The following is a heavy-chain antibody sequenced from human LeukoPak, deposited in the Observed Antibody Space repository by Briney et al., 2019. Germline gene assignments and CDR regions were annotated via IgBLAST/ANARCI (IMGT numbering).Heavy chain of an antibody. CDR2: MNPNSGNT. J-gene: IGHJ5*02. CDR3: ARGPGPVRYCSSTSCYTLRAYNWFDP. Sequence: ASVKVSCKASGYTFTSYDINWVRQATGQGLEWMGWMNPNSGNTGYAQKFQGRVTMTRNTSISTAYMELSSLRSEDTAVYYCARGPGPVRYCSSTSCYTLRAYNWFDPWGQGTLVTVSS. V-gene: IGHV1-8*01. D-gene: IGHD2-2*02. CDR1: GYTFTSYD.